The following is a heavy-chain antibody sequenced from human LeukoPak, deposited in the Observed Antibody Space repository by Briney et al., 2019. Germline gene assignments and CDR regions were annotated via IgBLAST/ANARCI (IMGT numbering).Heavy chain of an antibody. CDR1: GYTFTEYD. CDR2: INPNSGGT. Sequence: ASVTASSKPTGYTFTEYDIQSGRQTPRHRLSNMRWINPNSGGTKYAQKFQGRVSMTRDTSTSTAYMELTSLRSDDTAVYYCASLGCSSITCFNNFDPWGQGTLVTVSS. J-gene: IGHJ5*02. D-gene: IGHD2-2*01. V-gene: IGHV1-2*02. CDR3: ASLGCSSITCFNNFDP.